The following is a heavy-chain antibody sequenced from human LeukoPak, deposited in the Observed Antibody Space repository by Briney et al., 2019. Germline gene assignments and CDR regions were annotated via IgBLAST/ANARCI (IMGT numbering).Heavy chain of an antibody. CDR2: VSGSSSNT. V-gene: IGHV3-23*01. D-gene: IGHD4/OR15-4a*01. J-gene: IGHJ4*02. Sequence: PGGSLRLSCAASAFSFGSYAMAWVRQAPGKGLEWVSSVSGSSSNTYYTDSVKGRFTISRDNSKNTVFLQMNSLRAEDTAVYYCANEEVPNDYWGQGTLVTVSS. CDR1: AFSFGSYA. CDR3: ANEEVPNDY.